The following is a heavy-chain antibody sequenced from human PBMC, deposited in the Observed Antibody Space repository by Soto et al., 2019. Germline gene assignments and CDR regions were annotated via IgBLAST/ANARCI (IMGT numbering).Heavy chain of an antibody. Sequence: EVQLVESGGGLVQPGGSLRLSCAASGISLSAYWMHWVRQVPGKGLEWIARINEDGRSTSYMDSVKGRFTISRDNARDTLYLQMNGLRLEDTAVYYCARGWVERLPRQPPSDYWGQGTLVTVSS. J-gene: IGHJ4*02. CDR3: ARGWVERLPRQPPSDY. CDR1: GISLSAYW. CDR2: INEDGRST. V-gene: IGHV3-74*01. D-gene: IGHD3-3*01.